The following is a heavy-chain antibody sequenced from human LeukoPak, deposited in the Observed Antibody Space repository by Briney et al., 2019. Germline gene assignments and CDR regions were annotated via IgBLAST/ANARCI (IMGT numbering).Heavy chain of an antibody. Sequence: GGSLRLSCAASGFTFNSFAMSWVRQAPGKGLEWVSGISGSDRTTYYADFVKGRFTISRDNSKNTLYLQMNSLRAEDTAVYYCARGGSYLSAFDIWGQGTMVTVSS. CDR2: ISGSDRTT. D-gene: IGHD1-26*01. CDR1: GFTFNSFA. J-gene: IGHJ3*02. CDR3: ARGGSYLSAFDI. V-gene: IGHV3-23*01.